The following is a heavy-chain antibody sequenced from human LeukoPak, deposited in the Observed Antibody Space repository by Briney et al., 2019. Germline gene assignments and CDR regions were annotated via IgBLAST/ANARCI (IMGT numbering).Heavy chain of an antibody. V-gene: IGHV4-59*08. CDR3: ARRGVEMAAIRADNWFDP. J-gene: IGHJ5*02. CDR2: IYYSGST. D-gene: IGHD5-24*01. Sequence: SETLPLTCTVSGASISSHSWNWIRQPPGKGLEWIGSIYYSGSTHYNPSLNSRVTISGDMSKNQFSLKLSYVTAADTAVYYCARRGVEMAAIRADNWFDPWGQGTLVTVSS. CDR1: GASISSHS.